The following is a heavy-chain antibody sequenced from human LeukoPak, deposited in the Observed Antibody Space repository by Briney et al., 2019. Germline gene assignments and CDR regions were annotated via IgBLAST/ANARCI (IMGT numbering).Heavy chain of an antibody. V-gene: IGHV4-4*07. J-gene: IGHJ4*02. Sequence: PSETLSLTCSVSGSSIRSYYWSWVRQPAGKGLEWIGHISTSGNTNYNPSLRSRVSLSVDTSKNQFSLKLSSVTAADTAVYYCASHYDILTGLAYFDYWGQGTLVTVSS. CDR1: GSSIRSYY. CDR3: ASHYDILTGLAYFDY. D-gene: IGHD3-9*01. CDR2: ISTSGNT.